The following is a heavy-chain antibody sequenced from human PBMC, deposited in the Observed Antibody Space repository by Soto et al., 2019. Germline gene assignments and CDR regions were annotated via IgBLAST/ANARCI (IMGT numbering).Heavy chain of an antibody. CDR1: GYSFTDYW. Sequence: GESLKISCMSSGYSFTDYWIGWVRQMPGKGLEWMGIIYPGDSDVRYSPSFQGQVTISVDTSITTAFLRWNSLTASDTAMYYCARQADYNILTGYFYYFDYWGQGSLVTVCS. CDR3: ARQADYNILTGYFYYFDY. J-gene: IGHJ4*02. D-gene: IGHD3-9*01. CDR2: IYPGDSDV. V-gene: IGHV5-51*01.